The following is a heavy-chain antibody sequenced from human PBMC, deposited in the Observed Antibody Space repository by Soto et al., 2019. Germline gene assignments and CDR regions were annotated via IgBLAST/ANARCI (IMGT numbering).Heavy chain of an antibody. CDR1: GFSLTTSGVG. CDR2: IFWDDDK. V-gene: IGHV2-5*02. Sequence: QITLKESGPTLVKPTQTLTLTCTFSGFSLTTSGVGVGWIRQPPGKALELLALIFWDDDKRYSPSLESRLTIPTATSNTPLALSMTNMAPVAPATYFCPHRRGSIFRAAFSNTFDPWAQGTLVTVSP. D-gene: IGHD3-10*01. J-gene: IGHJ5*02. CDR3: PHRRGSIFRAAFSNTFDP.